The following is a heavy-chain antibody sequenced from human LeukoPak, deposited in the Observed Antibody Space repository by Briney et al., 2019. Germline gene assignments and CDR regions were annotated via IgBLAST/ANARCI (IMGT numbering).Heavy chain of an antibody. J-gene: IGHJ4*02. D-gene: IGHD3-10*01. CDR2: ISGSGGST. CDR3: AKAYGSGSYSFDY. Sequence: GGSLSFSCAASGFTFSSYAMSWVRQAPGKGLEWVSAISGSGGSTYYADPVKGRFTISRDNSKNTLYLQMNSLRAEDTAVYYCAKAYGSGSYSFDYWGQGTLVTVSS. CDR1: GFTFSSYA. V-gene: IGHV3-23*01.